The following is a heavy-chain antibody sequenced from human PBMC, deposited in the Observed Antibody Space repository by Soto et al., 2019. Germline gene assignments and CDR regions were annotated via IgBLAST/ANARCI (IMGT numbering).Heavy chain of an antibody. CDR3: ARVAGYYYYMDV. J-gene: IGHJ6*03. V-gene: IGHV3-13*01. CDR1: GFTFSSYD. Sequence: GGSLRLSCAASGFTFSSYDMHWVRQATGKGLEWVSAIGTAGDTYYPGSVKGRFTISREDAKNSLYLQMNSLRAGDTAVYYCARVAGYYYYMDVWGKGTTVTVSS. CDR2: IGTAGDT.